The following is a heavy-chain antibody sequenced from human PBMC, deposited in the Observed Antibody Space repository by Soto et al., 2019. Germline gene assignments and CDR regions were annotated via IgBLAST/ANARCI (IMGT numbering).Heavy chain of an antibody. CDR2: ISNSGGST. Sequence: EVQLLESGGGLVQPGGSLRLSCAASGFTFSSYAMSWVRQAPGKGLEWVSAISNSGGSTHYAGSVKGRFTISRDSSKNTLYLQMNSLRAEDTAVDYCAATSSSTRSMGRYFDYWGQGALVTVSS. J-gene: IGHJ4*02. CDR3: AATSSSTRSMGRYFDY. CDR1: GFTFSSYA. D-gene: IGHD2-2*01. V-gene: IGHV3-23*01.